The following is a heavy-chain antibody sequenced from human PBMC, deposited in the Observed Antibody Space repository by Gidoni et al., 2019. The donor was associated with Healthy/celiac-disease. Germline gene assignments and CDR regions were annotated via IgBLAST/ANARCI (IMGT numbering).Heavy chain of an antibody. D-gene: IGHD2-21*02. Sequence: QVQLVLSGVGVVQPGMSLRLSCAASGFTFSSYAMHWVRQAPGKGLECVAVISYDGSNNYYADSVKGRFTISRDNSKNTLYLQMNSLRAEDAAVDYCARDSGVTLSCYGMDDWGQGTTVTVSS. CDR3: ARDSGVTLSCYGMDD. CDR1: GFTFSSYA. J-gene: IGHJ6*02. V-gene: IGHV3-30*04. CDR2: ISYDGSNN.